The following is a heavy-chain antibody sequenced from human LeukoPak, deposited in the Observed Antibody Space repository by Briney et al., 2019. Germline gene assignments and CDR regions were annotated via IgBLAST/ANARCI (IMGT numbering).Heavy chain of an antibody. CDR2: ISYDGSNK. CDR1: GFTFSSSG. J-gene: IGHJ5*02. V-gene: IGHV3-30*03. D-gene: IGHD3-10*01. Sequence: GGSLRLSCAASGFTFSSSGMHWVRQTPGKGLEWVAIISYDGSNKYYAASVKGRFTISRDNSKNTLYLQMNSLRAEDTAVYSCARDGSGSWGRNNWFDPWGQGTLVTVSS. CDR3: ARDGSGSWGRNNWFDP.